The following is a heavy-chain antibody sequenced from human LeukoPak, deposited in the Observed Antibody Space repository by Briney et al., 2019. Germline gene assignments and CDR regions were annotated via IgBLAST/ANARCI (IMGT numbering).Heavy chain of an antibody. CDR2: IYYSGST. D-gene: IGHD4-17*01. J-gene: IGHJ5*02. Sequence: PSETLSLTCAVSGGSISSYYWSWIRQPPGKGLEWIGYIYYSGSTNYNPSLKSRVTISVDTSKNQFSPKLSSVTAADTAVYYCARVQGGDRTVDPWGQGTLVTVSS. V-gene: IGHV4-59*01. CDR1: GGSISSYY. CDR3: ARVQGGDRTVDP.